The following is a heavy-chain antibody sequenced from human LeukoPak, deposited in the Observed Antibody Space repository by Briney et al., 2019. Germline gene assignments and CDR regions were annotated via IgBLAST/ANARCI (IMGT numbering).Heavy chain of an antibody. CDR3: ARHSPPSIWFGEGSAYNWFDP. J-gene: IGHJ5*02. CDR1: GGSISSSTYY. CDR2: IYYSGST. D-gene: IGHD3-10*01. Sequence: SETLSLTCTVSGGSISSSTYYWGWIRQPPGKGLEWIGSIYYSGSTYYNPSLKSRVTISVDTSKNQFSLKLSSVTAADTAVYYCARHSPPSIWFGEGSAYNWFDPWGQGTLVTISS. V-gene: IGHV4-39*01.